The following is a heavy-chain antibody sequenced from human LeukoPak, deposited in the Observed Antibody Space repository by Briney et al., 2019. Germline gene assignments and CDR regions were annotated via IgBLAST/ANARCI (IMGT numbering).Heavy chain of an antibody. J-gene: IGHJ3*02. V-gene: IGHV3-30*02. CDR3: AKDIGPIALDAFDI. D-gene: IGHD6-13*01. CDR1: GFTFSNYG. Sequence: GGSLRLSCAASGFTFSNYGIHWVRQAPGKGLEWVAFIRYDGSNKYYADSVKGRFTISRDNSKNTLYLQMNSLRAEDTALFYCAKDIGPIALDAFDIWGQGTMVAVSS. CDR2: IRYDGSNK.